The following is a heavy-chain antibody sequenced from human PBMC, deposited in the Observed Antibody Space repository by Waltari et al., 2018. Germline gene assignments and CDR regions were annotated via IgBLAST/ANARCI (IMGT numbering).Heavy chain of an antibody. CDR3: ARDLGDDFWSGYYKGNWFDP. D-gene: IGHD3-3*01. CDR1: GGSIRSSNW. V-gene: IGHV4-4*02. J-gene: IGHJ5*02. Sequence: QVQLQESGPGLVKTSGTLSLTCAVSGGSIRSSNWWSWVRQPPGKGLEWIGEIYHSGSTNYNPSLKSRVTISVDKSKNQFSLKLSSVTAADTAVYYCARDLGDDFWSGYYKGNWFDPWGQGTLVTVSS. CDR2: IYHSGST.